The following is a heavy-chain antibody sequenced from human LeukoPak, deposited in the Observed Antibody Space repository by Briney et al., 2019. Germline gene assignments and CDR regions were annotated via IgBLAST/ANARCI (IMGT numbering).Heavy chain of an antibody. D-gene: IGHD6-19*01. Sequence: GASVKVSCTASGYTFTSYDINWVRQATGQGLAWMGWMNPNSGNTGYAQKFQGRVTMTRNTSISTAYMELSSLRSEDTAVYYCARGGSGWYDFDYWGQGTLVTVSS. V-gene: IGHV1-8*01. CDR2: MNPNSGNT. J-gene: IGHJ4*02. CDR3: ARGGSGWYDFDY. CDR1: GYTFTSYD.